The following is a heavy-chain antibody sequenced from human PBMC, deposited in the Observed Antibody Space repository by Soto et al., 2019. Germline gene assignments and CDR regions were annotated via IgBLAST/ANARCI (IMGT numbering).Heavy chain of an antibody. CDR3: AMDLSWSSNWYYYVDV. J-gene: IGHJ6*03. D-gene: IGHD7-27*01. CDR1: GFILSDCA. Sequence: EVQLVESGGGLVQPGGSLRLSCATSGFILSDCAMNWVRQAPGKGLEWVSYISSSSSVIDYADSVKGRFTVSRDNARNPLYLQMTRLRAEDTAVYYCAMDLSWSSNWYYYVDVWGKGTTVTVAS. V-gene: IGHV3-48*01. CDR2: ISSSSSVI.